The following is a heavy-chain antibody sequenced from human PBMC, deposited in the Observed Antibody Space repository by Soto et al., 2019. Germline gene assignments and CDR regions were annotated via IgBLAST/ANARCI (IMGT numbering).Heavy chain of an antibody. CDR3: ARETEAFDC. D-gene: IGHD2-21*02. CDR2: ISFDGREK. Sequence: QVHLVESGGGVVQPGMSLRLSCAASGFTFRSCAMHWVRQAPGKGLEWVAVISFDGREKYSADSVKGRFTISRDNFKNTVYLQMNSLRTEDTALYYCARETEAFDCWGQGTLVTVSS. CDR1: GFTFRSCA. J-gene: IGHJ4*02. V-gene: IGHV3-30*04.